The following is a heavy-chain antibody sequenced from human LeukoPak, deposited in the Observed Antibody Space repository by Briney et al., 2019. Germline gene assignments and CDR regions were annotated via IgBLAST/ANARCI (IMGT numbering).Heavy chain of an antibody. CDR3: ARDPTPYYDFWSGYHYGMDV. D-gene: IGHD3-3*01. J-gene: IGHJ6*02. CDR2: LWYDGSNK. CDR1: GFTFSSSG. V-gene: IGHV3-33*01. Sequence: GRSLRLSCAASGFTFSSSGMHWVRQAPGKGLEWVAVLWYDGSNKYYADSVKGRFTISRDNSQNTLYLQMNSLRAEDTAVYYCARDPTPYYDFWSGYHYGMDVWGQGTTVTVSS.